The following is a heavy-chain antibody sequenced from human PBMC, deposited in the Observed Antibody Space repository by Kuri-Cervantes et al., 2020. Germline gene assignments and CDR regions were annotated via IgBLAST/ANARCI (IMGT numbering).Heavy chain of an antibody. J-gene: IGHJ6*02. D-gene: IGHD2-15*01. CDR3: ARAPGYCSGGSCYYYYYGMDV. Sequence: GGSLRLSCAASGCTFSSSGRHWVRQGPGQGLERVAVMWYDYSNKYYADPVQSRFTISRDDATNKLYLQMNSLIAEDTAAYYCARAPGYCSGGSCYYYYYGMDVWGQGTTVTVSS. CDR2: MWYDYSNK. V-gene: IGHV3-33*01. CDR1: GCTFSSSG.